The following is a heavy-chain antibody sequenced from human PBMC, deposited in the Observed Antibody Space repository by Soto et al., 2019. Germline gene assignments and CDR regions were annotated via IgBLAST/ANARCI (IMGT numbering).Heavy chain of an antibody. CDR2: INAGNGNT. J-gene: IGHJ4*02. D-gene: IGHD1-26*01. V-gene: IGHV1-3*01. CDR1: GYTFTSYA. CDR3: ARPRSGELLGFDY. Sequence: QVQLVQSGAEVKKPGASVKVSCKASGYTFTSYAMHWVRQAPGQRLEWMGWINAGNGNTKYSQKFQGRVTITTDTSASTAYMELSSLRSEDTAVYYCARPRSGELLGFDYWGQGTLVTVSS.